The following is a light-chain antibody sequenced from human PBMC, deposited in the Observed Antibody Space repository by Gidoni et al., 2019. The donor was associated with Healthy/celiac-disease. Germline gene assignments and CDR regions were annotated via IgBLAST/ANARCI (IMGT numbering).Light chain of an antibody. Sequence: QYVLTQPPSVSEAPGQRVTISCTGSSSNIGAGYDVHWYQQLPGTAPKLLIYGNSNRPSVVPDRFSGSKSGTSASLAITGLQAEDEADYYCQSYDSSLSGSVFGGGTKLTVL. J-gene: IGLJ2*01. CDR3: QSYDSSLSGSV. CDR2: GNS. CDR1: SSNIGAGYD. V-gene: IGLV1-40*01.